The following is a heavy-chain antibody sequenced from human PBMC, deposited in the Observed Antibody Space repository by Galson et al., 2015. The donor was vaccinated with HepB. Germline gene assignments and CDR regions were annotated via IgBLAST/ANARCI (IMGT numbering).Heavy chain of an antibody. J-gene: IGHJ3*02. CDR3: AKAHIVVVPAGRYGSGSYYNPSDI. V-gene: IGHV3-23*01. D-gene: IGHD3-10*01. CDR2: ISGSGGST. CDR1: GFTFSSYA. Sequence: SLRLSCAASGFTFSSYAMSWVRQAPGKGLEWVSAISGSGGSTYYADSVKGRFTISRDNSKNTLYLQMNSLRAEDTAVYYCAKAHIVVVPAGRYGSGSYYNPSDIWGQGTMVTVSS.